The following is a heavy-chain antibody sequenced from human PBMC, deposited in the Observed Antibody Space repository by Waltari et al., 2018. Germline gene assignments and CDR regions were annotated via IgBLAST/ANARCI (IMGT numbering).Heavy chain of an antibody. CDR3: ARVPDWGVVPASDAFDI. D-gene: IGHD2-2*01. Sequence: QLQLQESGPGLVKPSETLSLTCTVSGGSISSSSYYWGWIRQPPRKGLEWIGSIYYSGSTYYNPSLKSRVTISVDTSKNQFSLKLSSVTAADTAVYYCARVPDWGVVPASDAFDIWGQGTMVTVSS. V-gene: IGHV4-39*07. CDR1: GGSISSSSYY. J-gene: IGHJ3*02. CDR2: IYYSGST.